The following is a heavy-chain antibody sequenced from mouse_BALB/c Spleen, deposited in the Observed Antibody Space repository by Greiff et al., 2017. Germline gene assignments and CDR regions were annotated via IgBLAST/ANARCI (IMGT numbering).Heavy chain of an antibody. D-gene: IGHD2-2*01. V-gene: IGHV1-15*01. Sequence: QVQLQQSGAELVRPGASVTLSCKALGYTFTDYEMHWVKQTPVHGLEWIGAIHPGSGGTAYNQKFKGKATLTADTSSSTAYMELSSLTSEDSAVYDSTRWYYGYDGEYYFDYWGQGTTLTVSS. CDR3: TRWYYGYDGEYYFDY. CDR1: GYTFTDYE. CDR2: IHPGSGGT. J-gene: IGHJ2*01.